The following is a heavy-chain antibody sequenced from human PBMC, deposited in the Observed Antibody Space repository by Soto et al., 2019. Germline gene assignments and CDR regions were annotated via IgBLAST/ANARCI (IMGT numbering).Heavy chain of an antibody. CDR2: IIPIFGTA. CDR3: ARDRRYYYDSSGYYELDY. Sequence: ASVKVSCKASGGTFSSYAISWVRQAPGQGLEWMGGIIPIFGTANYAQKFQGRVTITADESTSTAYMELSSLRSEDTAVYYCARDRRYYYDSSGYYELDYWGQGTLVTVSS. V-gene: IGHV1-69*13. J-gene: IGHJ4*02. CDR1: GGTFSSYA. D-gene: IGHD3-22*01.